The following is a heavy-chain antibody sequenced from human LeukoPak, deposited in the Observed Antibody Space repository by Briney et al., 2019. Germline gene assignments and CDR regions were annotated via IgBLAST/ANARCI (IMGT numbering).Heavy chain of an antibody. J-gene: IGHJ4*02. V-gene: IGHV3-7*03. D-gene: IGHD6-13*01. CDR2: INQDGSEK. CDR1: GFTFSSYA. CDR3: ARDGPAAGLYFDY. Sequence: GGSLRLSCAASGFTFSSYAMHWVRQAPGKGLEWVANINQDGSEKYYVDSVKGRFTISRDNAKNSLYLQMNSLRAEDTAMYYCARDGPAAGLYFDYWGQGTLVTVSS.